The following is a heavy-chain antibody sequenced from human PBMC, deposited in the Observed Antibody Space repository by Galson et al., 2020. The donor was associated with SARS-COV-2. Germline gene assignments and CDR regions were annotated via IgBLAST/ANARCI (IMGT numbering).Heavy chain of an antibody. Sequence: GGFLRLSVAASGFTFADYAMHWVRQAPGKGLEWVSLISWDGGSTYYADSVKGRFTISRDNSKNSLYLKMNSLRAEDTALYYCAKDIRAFNYSYGMDVWGQGTTVTVSS. V-gene: IGHV3-43D*03. CDR3: AKDIRAFNYSYGMDV. J-gene: IGHJ6*02. CDR1: GFTFADYA. CDR2: ISWDGGST. D-gene: IGHD3-16*01.